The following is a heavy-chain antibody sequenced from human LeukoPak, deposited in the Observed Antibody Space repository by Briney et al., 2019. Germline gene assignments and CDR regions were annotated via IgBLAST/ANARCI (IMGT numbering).Heavy chain of an antibody. CDR2: IYYTERT. J-gene: IGHJ4*02. D-gene: IGHD2-21*01. Sequence: PSETLSLTCTVSGGSLISYYSSWIRQPPGKGLEWIGYIYYTERTSYNPSLKSRVTISLDTSMNQFSLELTSVTAADTAFYYCARSRDPPYSDYWGQGTLVTVSS. V-gene: IGHV4-59*01. CDR3: ARSRDPPYSDY. CDR1: GGSLISYY.